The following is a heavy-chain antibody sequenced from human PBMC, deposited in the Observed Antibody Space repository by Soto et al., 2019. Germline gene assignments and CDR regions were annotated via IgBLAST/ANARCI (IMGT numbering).Heavy chain of an antibody. CDR3: ASAIATGQLDP. Sequence: QVQLVQSGAEVKKPGASVKISCKASGYTFTRYTMNWVRQAPGQRLEWMGWINPDNGNTKSSQKFQDRVIITRDTSASTAYMDLSRLRSEDTAVYYCASAIATGQLDPWGQGTLVTVSS. D-gene: IGHD2-21*01. CDR2: INPDNGNT. J-gene: IGHJ5*02. V-gene: IGHV1-3*01. CDR1: GYTFTRYT.